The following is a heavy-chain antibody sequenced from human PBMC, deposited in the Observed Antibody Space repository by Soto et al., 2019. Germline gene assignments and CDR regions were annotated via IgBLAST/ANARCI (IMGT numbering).Heavy chain of an antibody. CDR1: GYTFTSYA. Sequence: QVQLVQSGAEVKKPGASVKVSCKASGYTFTSYAIHWVRQAPGQRLEWMGWINAGNGNTKYSQKFHVRVTITRDTSASTAYMELSSLRSEDTTVYYCARTYSSSWYGYFDLWGRGTLVTVSS. J-gene: IGHJ2*01. D-gene: IGHD6-13*01. V-gene: IGHV1-3*01. CDR3: ARTYSSSWYGYFDL. CDR2: INAGNGNT.